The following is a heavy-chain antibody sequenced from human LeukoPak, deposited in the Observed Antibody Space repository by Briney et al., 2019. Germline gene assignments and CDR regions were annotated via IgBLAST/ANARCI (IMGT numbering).Heavy chain of an antibody. V-gene: IGHV4-39*01. CDR3: ARARRVGATVGFDY. D-gene: IGHD1-26*01. CDR2: ICYSGST. J-gene: IGHJ4*02. CDR1: GGSISSSSYY. Sequence: SETLSLTCTVSGGSISSSSYYWGWIRQPPGKGLEWIGSICYSGSTYYNPSLKSRVTISVDTSKNQFSLKLSSVTAADTAVYYCARARRVGATVGFDYWGQGTLVTVSS.